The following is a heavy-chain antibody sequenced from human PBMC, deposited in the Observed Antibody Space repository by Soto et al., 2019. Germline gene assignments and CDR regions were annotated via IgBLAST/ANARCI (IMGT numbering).Heavy chain of an antibody. CDR3: AREGVVIISGPHDAFDI. Sequence: SVKVSCKASGGTFSSYTISWVRQAPGQGLEWMGRIIPILGIANYAQKFQGRVTITADKSTSTAYMELSSLRSEDTAVYYCAREGVVIISGPHDAFDIWGQGTMVTVSS. J-gene: IGHJ3*02. D-gene: IGHD3-3*01. CDR1: GGTFSSYT. V-gene: IGHV1-69*04. CDR2: IIPILGIA.